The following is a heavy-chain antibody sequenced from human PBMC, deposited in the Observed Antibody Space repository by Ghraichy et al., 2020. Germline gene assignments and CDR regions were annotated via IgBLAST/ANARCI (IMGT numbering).Heavy chain of an antibody. V-gene: IGHV3-74*01. J-gene: IGHJ3*02. Sequence: GGSLRLSCAASGFTLSSFWMTWVRQPPGKGLVWVSRINSDGSSTNYADSVKGRFTISSDNAKNTVFLQMNSLRAEDTAVYYCARALAGTKNTLYIWGQGTMVTVSS. CDR3: ARALAGTKNTLYI. CDR2: INSDGSST. CDR1: GFTLSSFW. D-gene: IGHD6-19*01.